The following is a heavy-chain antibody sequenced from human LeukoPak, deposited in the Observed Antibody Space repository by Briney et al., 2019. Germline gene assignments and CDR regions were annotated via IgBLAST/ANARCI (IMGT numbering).Heavy chain of an antibody. J-gene: IGHJ5*02. CDR2: ISQDGSEK. CDR1: GFTFSSYW. V-gene: IGHV3-7*01. Sequence: GGSLRLSCAASGFTFSSYWMSWVRQAPGKGLEWVANISQDGSEKYYVDSVKGRFTISRDNAKNSLYLQMNSLRAEDTAVYYCARDLFANRGLLWFGELSPPAFDPWGQGTLVTVSS. D-gene: IGHD3-10*01. CDR3: ARDLFANRGLLWFGELSPPAFDP.